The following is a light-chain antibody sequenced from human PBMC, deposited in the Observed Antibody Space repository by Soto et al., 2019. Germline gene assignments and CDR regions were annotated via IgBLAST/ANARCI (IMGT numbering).Light chain of an antibody. Sequence: EIVVTQSPATLSLSPGERATLSCRASLSVSSYLAWYQQKPGQAPRLLIYDASNRATGIPARFSGSRSGTDFPLTISSLEPEDFAVYYCQQRSNWPRTCGQGTKLEIK. CDR2: DAS. CDR3: QQRSNWPRT. CDR1: LSVSSY. V-gene: IGKV3-11*01. J-gene: IGKJ2*01.